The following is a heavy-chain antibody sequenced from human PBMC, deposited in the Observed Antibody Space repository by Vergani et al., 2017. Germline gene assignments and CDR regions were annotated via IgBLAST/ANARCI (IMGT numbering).Heavy chain of an antibody. CDR3: AREPYYYGSGSYFDY. D-gene: IGHD3-10*01. Sequence: EVQLLESGGGLVQPGGSLRLSCEASGFSFPGYAMSWVRQAPGKGLEWVSSVSGSSATPYYADSVKGRFIISRDNSKNTLHLQMNSLRADDTAVYYCAREPYYYGSGSYFDYWGQGTLVTVSS. J-gene: IGHJ4*02. CDR2: VSGSSATP. CDR1: GFSFPGYA. V-gene: IGHV3-23*01.